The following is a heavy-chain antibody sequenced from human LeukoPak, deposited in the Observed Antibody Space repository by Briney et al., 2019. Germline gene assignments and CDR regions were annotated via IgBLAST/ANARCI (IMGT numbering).Heavy chain of an antibody. CDR1: GFSFSSYG. Sequence: QSGGSLRLSCSASGFSFSSYGMHWVRQAPGKGLEYVSAIGSNGISTYYVDSVQGRFTISRDNSKNTMYLQMSSLRLEDTAVYFCVRGYSDGGGSYCWGQGTLVTVSS. CDR2: IGSNGIST. CDR3: VRGYSDGGGSYC. V-gene: IGHV3-64D*06. D-gene: IGHD2-15*01. J-gene: IGHJ4*02.